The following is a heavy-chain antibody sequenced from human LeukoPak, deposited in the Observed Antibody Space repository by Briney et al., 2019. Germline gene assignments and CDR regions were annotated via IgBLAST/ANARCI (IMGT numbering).Heavy chain of an antibody. CDR1: GYSFTDYY. CDR3: ARGGYDLDY. Sequence: ASVKLSCKASGYSFTDYYIHWVRQAPGQGLEWMGWINPFSGGTKYAQKFQGWVTMTMDTSISTAYMELSRLTSDDTAVYYCARGGYDLDYWGQGTLVTVSS. D-gene: IGHD3-22*01. V-gene: IGHV1-2*04. CDR2: INPFSGGT. J-gene: IGHJ4*02.